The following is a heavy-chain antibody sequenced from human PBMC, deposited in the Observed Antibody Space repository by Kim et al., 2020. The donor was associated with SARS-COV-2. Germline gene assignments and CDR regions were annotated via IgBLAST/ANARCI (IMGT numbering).Heavy chain of an antibody. J-gene: IGHJ4*02. CDR3: ARGYDSSGYLIDY. Sequence: YKPFTKSRVTITVHTSKNQCSLKLGSVTAADTAVYYCARGYDSSGYLIDYWGQGTLVTVSS. V-gene: IGHV4-31*02. D-gene: IGHD3-22*01.